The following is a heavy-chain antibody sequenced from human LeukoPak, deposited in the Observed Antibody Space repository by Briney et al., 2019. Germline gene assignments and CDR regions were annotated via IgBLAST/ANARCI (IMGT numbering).Heavy chain of an antibody. Sequence: ASVRVSCKASGYTFTSYDINWVRQATGQGLEWMGWMNPNSGNTGYAQKFQGRVTMTRNTSISTAYMELSSLRSEDTAVYYCARSGEPAGGAPAPSSYWFDPWGQGTLVTVSS. CDR1: GYTFTSYD. V-gene: IGHV1-8*01. J-gene: IGHJ5*02. CDR3: ARSGEPAGGAPAPSSYWFDP. D-gene: IGHD2-2*01. CDR2: MNPNSGNT.